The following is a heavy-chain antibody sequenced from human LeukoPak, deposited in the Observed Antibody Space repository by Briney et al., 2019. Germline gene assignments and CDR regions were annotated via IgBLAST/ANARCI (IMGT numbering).Heavy chain of an antibody. Sequence: SETLSLTCAVYGGSFSGYYWSWIRQPPVKGLEWIGEINHSGSTNYNPSLKSRVTISVDTSKNQFSLRLTSVTAADTAVYYCARKSILIYGRKPYDFWDQGALVTVSP. V-gene: IGHV4-34*01. D-gene: IGHD2-8*01. J-gene: IGHJ4*02. CDR1: GGSFSGYY. CDR2: INHSGST. CDR3: ARKSILIYGRKPYDF.